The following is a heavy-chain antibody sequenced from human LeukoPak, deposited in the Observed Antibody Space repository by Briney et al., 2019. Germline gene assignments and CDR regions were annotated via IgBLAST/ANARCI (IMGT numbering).Heavy chain of an antibody. CDR2: IYYTGST. CDR1: GGSIGIYY. V-gene: IGHV4-59*12. D-gene: IGHD3-16*01. Sequence: SETLSLTCTVSGGSIGIYYWSWIRQPPGKGLEWIGYIYYTGSTNYNPSLKSRVTMSVDTSKNQFSLNLSSVTAADTAVYYCARGEGPMWGLDVWGQGTTVTVSS. CDR3: ARGEGPMWGLDV. J-gene: IGHJ6*02.